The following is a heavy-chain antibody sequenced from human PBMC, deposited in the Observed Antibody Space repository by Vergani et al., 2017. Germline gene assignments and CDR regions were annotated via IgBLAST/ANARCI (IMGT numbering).Heavy chain of an antibody. Sequence: EVQLLESGGGLVQPGGSLRLSCAASGFTFRSYAMSWVRQAPGKGLEWVSAISGSGGSTYYADSVKGRFTISRDNSKNTLYLQMNSLRAEDTAVYYCAKVLRVGALYYYYGMDVWGQGTTVTVSS. CDR2: ISGSGGST. D-gene: IGHD1-26*01. CDR3: AKVLRVGALYYYYGMDV. V-gene: IGHV3-23*01. CDR1: GFTFRSYA. J-gene: IGHJ6*02.